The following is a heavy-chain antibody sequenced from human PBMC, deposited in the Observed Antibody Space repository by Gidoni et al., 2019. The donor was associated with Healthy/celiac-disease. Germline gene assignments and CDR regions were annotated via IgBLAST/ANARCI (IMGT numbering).Heavy chain of an antibody. CDR2: ISSSSSYT. Sequence: QVQLVESGGGLVKPGGSLRLSCAASVFTFSDYYMSWIRQAPGKGLEWVSYISSSSSYTNYADSVKGRFTISRDNAKNSLYLQMNSLRAEDTAVYYCARDDYRPNGVDYWGQGTLVTVSS. CDR3: ARDDYRPNGVDY. V-gene: IGHV3-11*06. D-gene: IGHD5-12*01. J-gene: IGHJ4*02. CDR1: VFTFSDYY.